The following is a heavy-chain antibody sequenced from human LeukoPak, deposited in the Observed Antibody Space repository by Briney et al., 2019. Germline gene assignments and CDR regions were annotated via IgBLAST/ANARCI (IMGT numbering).Heavy chain of an antibody. CDR3: AKDRLVGGSDRHPLDY. D-gene: IGHD1-26*01. Sequence: GESLRLSCAASGFTLSSYTMTWVRQAPGKGLEWVSSISRSGDYIFYADSVRGRFTISRDNAKNSLYLQMTSLRAGDTAVYYCAKDRLVGGSDRHPLDYRGQGTLVTVSS. CDR2: ISRSGDYI. V-gene: IGHV3-21*01. J-gene: IGHJ4*02. CDR1: GFTLSSYT.